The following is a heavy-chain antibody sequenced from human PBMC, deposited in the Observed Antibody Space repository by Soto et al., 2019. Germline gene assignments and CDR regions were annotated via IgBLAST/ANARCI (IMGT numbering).Heavy chain of an antibody. J-gene: IGHJ5*02. Sequence: QVQLVQSGAEVKKPGSSVKVSCKASGGTFSSYAISWVRQAPGQGLEWMGGIIPIFGTANYAQKFQGSVTITADESTSTAYMELSSLRSQDTAVYYCARGGVRVVLTALGWFDPWGQGTLVTVSS. D-gene: IGHD2-21*02. CDR1: GGTFSSYA. CDR3: ARGGVRVVLTALGWFDP. V-gene: IGHV1-69*12. CDR2: IIPIFGTA.